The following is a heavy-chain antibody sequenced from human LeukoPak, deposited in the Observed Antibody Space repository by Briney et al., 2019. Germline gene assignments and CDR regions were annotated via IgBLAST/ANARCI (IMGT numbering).Heavy chain of an antibody. V-gene: IGHV1-2*02. J-gene: IGHJ4*02. CDR1: GYTFTGYY. CDR3: ARGYYGSSGYSSAGDYFDY. D-gene: IGHD3-22*01. Sequence: ASVKVSCKASGYTFTGYYMHWVRQAPGQGLEWMGWINPNSGGTNYAQKFQGRVTMTRDTSISTAYMELSRLRSDDTAVYYCARGYYGSSGYSSAGDYFDYWGQGTLVTVSS. CDR2: INPNSGGT.